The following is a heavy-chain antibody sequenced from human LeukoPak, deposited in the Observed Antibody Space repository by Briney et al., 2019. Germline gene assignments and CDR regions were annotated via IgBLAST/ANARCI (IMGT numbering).Heavy chain of an antibody. CDR1: GGFFSGYY. CDR2: INHSGST. D-gene: IGHD1-26*01. J-gene: IGHJ6*03. V-gene: IGHV4-34*01. Sequence: SETLSLTCAVYGGFFSGYYWSWIRQPPGKGLEWIGEINHSGSTNYNPSLKSRVTISVDTSKNQFSLKLSSVTAADTAVYYCARRGRYYYYYMDVWGKGITVTVSS. CDR3: ARRGRYYYYYMDV.